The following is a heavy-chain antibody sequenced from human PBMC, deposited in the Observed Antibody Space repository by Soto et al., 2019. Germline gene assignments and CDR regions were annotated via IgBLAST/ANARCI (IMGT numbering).Heavy chain of an antibody. CDR1: GYTFTSYG. Sequence: ASVKVSCKASGYTFTSYGISWVRQAPGQGLEWMGWISAYNGNTNYAQKLQGRVTMTTDTSTSTAYMELRSLRSDDTAVYYCAGEGDTAMYYYYYGMDVWGQGTTVTVS. CDR3: AGEGDTAMYYYYYGMDV. D-gene: IGHD5-18*01. V-gene: IGHV1-18*01. J-gene: IGHJ6*02. CDR2: ISAYNGNT.